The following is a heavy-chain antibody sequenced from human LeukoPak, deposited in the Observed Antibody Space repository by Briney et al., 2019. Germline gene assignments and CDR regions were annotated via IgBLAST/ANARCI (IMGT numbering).Heavy chain of an antibody. D-gene: IGHD6-13*01. CDR2: NSVYNGNT. V-gene: IGHV1-18*01. J-gene: IGHJ4*02. CDR1: GYTFSAYG. Sequence: EASVKVSCKASGYTFSAYGISWVRQAPGQGLEWMGWNSVYNGNTNYAQKVQGRVALTTDTSTSTAYMELRSLRSDDTAVYFCARDSHIAEVAYYFDYWGQGTLVTVSS. CDR3: ARDSHIAEVAYYFDY.